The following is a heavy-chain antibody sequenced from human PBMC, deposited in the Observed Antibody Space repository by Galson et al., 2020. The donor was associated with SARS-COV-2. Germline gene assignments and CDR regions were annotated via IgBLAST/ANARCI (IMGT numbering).Heavy chain of an antibody. CDR1: GFTFSNAW. J-gene: IGHJ4*02. CDR3: TTDFHGDYYDSSGYYYYWY. D-gene: IGHD3-22*01. Sequence: GGSLRLSCAASGFTFSNAWMSWVRQAPGKGLEWVGRIKSKTDGGTTDYAAPVKGRFTISRDDSKNTLYLQMNSLKTEDTAVYYCTTDFHGDYYDSSGYYYYWYWGQGTLVTVSS. CDR2: IKSKTDGGTT. V-gene: IGHV3-15*01.